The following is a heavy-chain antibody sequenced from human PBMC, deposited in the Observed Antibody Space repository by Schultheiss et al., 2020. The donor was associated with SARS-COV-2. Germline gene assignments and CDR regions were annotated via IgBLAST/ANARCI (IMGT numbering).Heavy chain of an antibody. CDR2: ISSNGGST. CDR3: ARGRIRSSWTNWFDP. V-gene: IGHV3-64D*06. D-gene: IGHD6-13*01. Sequence: GGSLRLSCSASGFTFSSYAMHWVRQAPGKGLEYVSAISSNGGSTYYADSVKGRFTISRDNSKNTLYLQMSSLRAEDTAVYYCARGRIRSSWTNWFDPWGQGTLVTVSS. J-gene: IGHJ5*02. CDR1: GFTFSSYA.